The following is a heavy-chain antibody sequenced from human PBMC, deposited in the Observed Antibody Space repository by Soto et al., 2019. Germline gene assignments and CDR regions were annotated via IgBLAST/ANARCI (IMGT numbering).Heavy chain of an antibody. J-gene: IGHJ4*02. CDR2: IYYSGST. CDR3: WQGVVGGGYYFDF. CDR1: GDSINSAGYY. V-gene: IGHV4-31*01. D-gene: IGHD2-15*01. Sequence: QVQLQESGPGLVKPSQTLSLTCTVSGDSINSAGYYWSWIRQHPGKGLEWIGYIYYSGSTYYNPSLKSPVTNAGDPSKNRFPPKVGLVTAADTAVLYWWQGVVGGGYYFDFWGQGTLVTVSS.